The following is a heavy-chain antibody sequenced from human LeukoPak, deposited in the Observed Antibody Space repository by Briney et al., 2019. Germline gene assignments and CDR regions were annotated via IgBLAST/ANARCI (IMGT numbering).Heavy chain of an antibody. Sequence: GGSLRLSCAASGFTFSSYAMSWVRQAPGKGLEWVSAISASGGSTYYADSVKGRFTISRDNSKNTLYLQMNSLRAEDTAVYYCAKNPLGGWHYIYWGQGTLVTVSS. CDR2: ISASGGST. D-gene: IGHD6-19*01. CDR3: AKNPLGGWHYIY. J-gene: IGHJ4*02. CDR1: GFTFSSYA. V-gene: IGHV3-23*01.